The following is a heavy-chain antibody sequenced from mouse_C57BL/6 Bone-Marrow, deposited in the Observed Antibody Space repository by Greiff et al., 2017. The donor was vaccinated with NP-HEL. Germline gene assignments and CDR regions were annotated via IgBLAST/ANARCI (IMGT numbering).Heavy chain of an antibody. J-gene: IGHJ3*01. CDR3: ARIAQDGYYYGSSPWFAY. Sequence: QVTLKECGPGILQPSQTLSLTCSFSGFSLSTFGMGVGWIRQPSGKGLEWLAHIWWDDDKYYNPALKSRLTISKDTSKNQVFLKIANVDTADTATYYCARIAQDGYYYGSSPWFAYWGQGTLVTVSA. D-gene: IGHD1-1*01. CDR2: IWWDDDK. V-gene: IGHV8-8*01. CDR1: GFSLSTFGMG.